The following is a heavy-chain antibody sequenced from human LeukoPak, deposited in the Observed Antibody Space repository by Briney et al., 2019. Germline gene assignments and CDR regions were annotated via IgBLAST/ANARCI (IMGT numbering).Heavy chain of an antibody. V-gene: IGHV1-2*06. Sequence: ASVTVSCKASGYTFTGYHMHWVRQAPGQGREWMGRINPNSGGTNYAQKFQGRVTMTRDTSISTAYMELSRLRSDDTAVYYCASRQYSSSTDYWVQGTLVTVSS. CDR2: INPNSGGT. CDR3: ASRQYSSSTDY. CDR1: GYTFTGYH. D-gene: IGHD6-6*01. J-gene: IGHJ4*02.